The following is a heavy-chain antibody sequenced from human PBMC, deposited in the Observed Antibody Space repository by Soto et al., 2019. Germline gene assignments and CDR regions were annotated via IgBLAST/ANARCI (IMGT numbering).Heavy chain of an antibody. CDR3: AKDKPAAGSQWLVPI. CDR2: ISDSGGST. V-gene: IGHV3-23*01. CDR1: GSTFSSCA. D-gene: IGHD6-19*01. J-gene: IGHJ4*02. Sequence: PGGSLRLSCAASGSTFSSCAMTWVRQAPGMGLQWVSAISDSGGSTYYADSVRGRFTISRDNSKNTLYLQLNNLGAEDTAVYYCAKDKPAAGSQWLVPIWGRGTLVTVSS.